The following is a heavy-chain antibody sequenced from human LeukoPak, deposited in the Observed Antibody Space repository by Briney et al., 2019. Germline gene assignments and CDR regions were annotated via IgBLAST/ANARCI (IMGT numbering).Heavy chain of an antibody. D-gene: IGHD3-22*01. Sequence: ASVKVSCKASGYTFTSYDINWVRQATGQGLEWMGIINPSGGSTSYAQKFQGRVTMTRDTSTSTVYMELSSLRSEDTAVYYCARDFRYYYDSSGPFLWGQGTLVTVSS. CDR1: GYTFTSYD. J-gene: IGHJ4*02. V-gene: IGHV1-46*01. CDR2: INPSGGST. CDR3: ARDFRYYYDSSGPFL.